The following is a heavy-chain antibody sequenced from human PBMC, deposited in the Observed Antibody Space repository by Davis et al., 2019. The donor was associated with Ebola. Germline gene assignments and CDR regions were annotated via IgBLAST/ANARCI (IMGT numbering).Heavy chain of an antibody. CDR1: GFTFSIYS. D-gene: IGHD3-22*01. V-gene: IGHV3-48*01. Sequence: GESLKISCAASGFTFSIYSMNWVRQAPGKGLEWVSYIVSSSNSIYYADPVKGRFTISRDNSKNTLYLQMNSLRAEDTAVYYCERDRGDSSGYYYFDYWGQGTLVTVSS. CDR3: ERDRGDSSGYYYFDY. J-gene: IGHJ4*02. CDR2: IVSSSNSI.